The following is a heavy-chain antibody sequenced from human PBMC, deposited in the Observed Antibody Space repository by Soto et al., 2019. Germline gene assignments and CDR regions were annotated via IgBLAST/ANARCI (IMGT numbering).Heavy chain of an antibody. Sequence: PGGSLRLSCAASGFTFSNAWINWVRQAPGKGLEWVGRIKSKTDGGTTDFAAPVKGRFAISRDDSKNMVYLQMNSLKTEDTAVYYCTTDLIAVARNYYYGMDVWGQGTTVTVSS. CDR3: TTDLIAVARNYYYGMDV. CDR1: GFTFSNAW. J-gene: IGHJ6*02. V-gene: IGHV3-15*07. CDR2: IKSKTDGGTT. D-gene: IGHD6-19*01.